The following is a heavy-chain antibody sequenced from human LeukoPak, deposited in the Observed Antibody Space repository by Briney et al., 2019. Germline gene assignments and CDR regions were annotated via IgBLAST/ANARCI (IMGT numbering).Heavy chain of an antibody. D-gene: IGHD3-16*01. CDR2: LDPEDGET. CDR1: GYALTELS. V-gene: IGHV1-24*01. J-gene: IGHJ3*02. Sequence: APVTVSCKVSGYALTELSMHWVRQAPGKGLEWMGGLDPEDGETNYAQKFQGRVTMTEDTSTDTAYMELSSLRSEDTAVYYCATRSPVMPPEGFDIWGQGTMVTVSS. CDR3: ATRSPVMPPEGFDI.